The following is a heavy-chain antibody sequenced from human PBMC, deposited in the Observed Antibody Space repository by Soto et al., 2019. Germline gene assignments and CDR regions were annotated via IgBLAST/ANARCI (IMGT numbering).Heavy chain of an antibody. Sequence: QITLKESGPTLVRPTQTLTLTCTFSGFSLSTTGVGVGWIRQPPGKALEWLALIYWDDDKRYSPSLKSRLTITKATSKTEVILTMTNLVPVDTATYYCSQSLRYYGLARDRATYFDPWCQRTLVTVSS. CDR1: GFSLSTTGVG. CDR2: IYWDDDK. V-gene: IGHV2-5*02. CDR3: SQSLRYYGLARDRATYFDP. D-gene: IGHD3-10*01. J-gene: IGHJ5*02.